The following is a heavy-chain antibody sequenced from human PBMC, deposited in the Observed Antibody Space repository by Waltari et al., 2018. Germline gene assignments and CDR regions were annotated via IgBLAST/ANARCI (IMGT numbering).Heavy chain of an antibody. Sequence: QVQLVQSGAEVKKPGASVKVSCKASGYTFTSYDINWVRQATGQGLEWMGWMNPNSGNTGYAQKFQGRVTITADESTSTAYMELSSLRSEDTAVYYCARVLWERGNWFDPWGQGTLVTVSS. CDR3: ARVLWERGNWFDP. CDR2: MNPNSGNT. V-gene: IGHV1-8*03. J-gene: IGHJ5*02. CDR1: GYTFTSYD. D-gene: IGHD1-26*01.